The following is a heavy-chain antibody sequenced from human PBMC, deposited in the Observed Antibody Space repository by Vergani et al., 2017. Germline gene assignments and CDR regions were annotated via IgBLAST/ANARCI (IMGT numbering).Heavy chain of an antibody. D-gene: IGHD5-24*01. CDR3: ARGRRDGYNWGYWYVDL. CDR2: INSDVSST. V-gene: IGHV3-74*01. Sequence: EVQLVESGGGLVQPGGSLRLSCAASGFTFSSYWMHWVRQAPGKGLVWVSRINSDVSSTSYADSVKGRFTISRDNAKNTLYLQMNSLRAEDTAVYYCARGRRDGYNWGYWYVDLWGRGALVTVSS. CDR1: GFTFSSYW. J-gene: IGHJ2*01.